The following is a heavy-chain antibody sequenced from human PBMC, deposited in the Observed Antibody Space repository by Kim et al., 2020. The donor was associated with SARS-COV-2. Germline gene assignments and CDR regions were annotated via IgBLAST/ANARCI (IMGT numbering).Heavy chain of an antibody. CDR3: AGQTGTHDAFDI. V-gene: IGHV4-61*07. D-gene: IGHD1-1*01. J-gene: IGHJ3*02. Sequence: NPHPSLNSRATISLDTSKNQFSLELSSVTAADTAVYYCAGQTGTHDAFDIWGQGTMVTVSS.